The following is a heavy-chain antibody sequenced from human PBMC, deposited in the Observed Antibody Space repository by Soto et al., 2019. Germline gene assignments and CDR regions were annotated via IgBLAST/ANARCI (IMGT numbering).Heavy chain of an antibody. J-gene: IGHJ4*02. CDR1: GGSISSYY. D-gene: IGHD3-9*01. V-gene: IGHV4-59*01. CDR3: ARGLFKLRYFDWLPFDY. CDR2: IYYSGST. Sequence: PSETLSLTCTVSGGSISSYYWSWIRQPPGKGLEWIGYIYYSGSTNYNPSLKSRVTISVDTSKNQFSLKLSSVTAADTAVYYCARGLFKLRYFDWLPFDYWGQGTLVTVS.